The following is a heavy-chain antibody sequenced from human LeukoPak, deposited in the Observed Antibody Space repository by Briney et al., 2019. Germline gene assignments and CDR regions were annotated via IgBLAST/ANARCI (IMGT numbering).Heavy chain of an antibody. CDR1: GGTFSSYA. CDR3: ASQTQIGYYDGSGYLNY. V-gene: IGHV1-69*05. Sequence: GASVKVSCKASGGTFSSYAISWVRQAPGQGLEWMGRIIPIFGTANYAQKFQGRVTITTDESTSTAYMELSSLRSEDTAVYYCASQTQIGYYDGSGYLNYWGQGTLVTVSS. D-gene: IGHD3-22*01. J-gene: IGHJ4*02. CDR2: IIPIFGTA.